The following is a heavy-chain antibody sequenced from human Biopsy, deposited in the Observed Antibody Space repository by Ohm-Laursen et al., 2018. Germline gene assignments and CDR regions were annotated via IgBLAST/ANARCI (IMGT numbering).Heavy chain of an antibody. CDR1: GGAFSSYS. D-gene: IGHD1-26*01. J-gene: IGHJ4*02. V-gene: IGHV1-69*13. CDR3: ARGPHSGSHSCFDY. CDR2: IIPMFGTA. Sequence: SVKVSCKASGGAFSSYSITWVRQAPGQGLEWMGGIIPMFGTANYAQMFQGRVTISADESTSTSYMELSSLTTEDTAIYYCARGPHSGSHSCFDYWGRGTLVTVSS.